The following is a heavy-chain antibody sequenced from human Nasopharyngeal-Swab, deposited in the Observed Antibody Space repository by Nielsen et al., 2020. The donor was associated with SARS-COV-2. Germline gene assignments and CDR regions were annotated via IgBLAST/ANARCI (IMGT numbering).Heavy chain of an antibody. CDR3: VRTDGYTLNNAFDI. D-gene: IGHD5-24*01. V-gene: IGHV3-21*01. CDR2: ISSSSSYI. CDR1: GFPFSSYS. Sequence: LSLTCAASGFPFSSYSMNWVRQAPGKGLEWVSSISSSSSYIYYADSVKGRFTISRDNAKNSLYLQMNSLRAEDTAVYYCVRTDGYTLNNAFDIWGQGTMVTVSS. J-gene: IGHJ3*02.